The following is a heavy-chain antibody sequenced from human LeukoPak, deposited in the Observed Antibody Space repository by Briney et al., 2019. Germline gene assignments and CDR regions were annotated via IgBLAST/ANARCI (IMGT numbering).Heavy chain of an antibody. D-gene: IGHD1-26*01. Sequence: PGGSLRLSCAASGFTFSSYSMNWVRQAPGKGLEWVSSISSSSSYIYYADSVKGRFTISRDNAKNSLYLQMNSLRAEDTAVYYCSGESGSYYFDYWGQGTLVTVSS. CDR1: GFTFSSYS. V-gene: IGHV3-21*01. J-gene: IGHJ4*02. CDR3: SGESGSYYFDY. CDR2: ISSSSSYI.